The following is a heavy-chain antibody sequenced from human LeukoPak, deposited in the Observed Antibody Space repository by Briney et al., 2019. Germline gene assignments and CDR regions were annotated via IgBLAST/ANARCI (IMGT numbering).Heavy chain of an antibody. Sequence: SETLSLTCTVSGGSISSYYWSWFRQPPGKGLEWIGYIYYSGSTNYNPSLKSRVTISVDTSKNQFSLKLSSVTAADTAVYYCATIAAAGTGSTFVDYWGQGTLVTVSS. CDR1: GGSISSYY. CDR2: IYYSGST. CDR3: ATIAAAGTGSTFVDY. V-gene: IGHV4-59*08. D-gene: IGHD6-13*01. J-gene: IGHJ4*02.